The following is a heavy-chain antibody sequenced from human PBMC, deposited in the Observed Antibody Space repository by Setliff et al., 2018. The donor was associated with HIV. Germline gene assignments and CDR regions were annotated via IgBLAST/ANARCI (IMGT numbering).Heavy chain of an antibody. CDR3: ARDRGWELSHPPFFDY. Sequence: SVKVSCKSSGGTSKTFALNWVRQAPGQGLEWMGRIIPMFGTSNYAQKFQSRITIVADKLTSASYMELRSLRSDDTAIYYCARDRGWELSHPPFFDYWGQGTLVTVSS. V-gene: IGHV1-69*06. CDR2: IIPMFGTS. D-gene: IGHD1-7*01. J-gene: IGHJ4*02. CDR1: GGTSKTFA.